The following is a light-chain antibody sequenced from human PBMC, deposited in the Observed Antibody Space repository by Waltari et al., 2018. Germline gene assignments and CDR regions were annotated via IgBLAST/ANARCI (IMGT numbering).Light chain of an antibody. CDR3: QQFHKWPPT. CDR2: GPS. CDR1: QSLGSN. V-gene: IGKV3-15*01. J-gene: IGKJ1*01. Sequence: DIVMTQSPVTLSVSPGERATLSCTASQSLGSNLAWYQQKPGQAPRLLIYGPSSRATGIPARFSGSGSGTYFTLTISSLQSEDFAVYYCQQFHKWPPTFGQGTTVEV.